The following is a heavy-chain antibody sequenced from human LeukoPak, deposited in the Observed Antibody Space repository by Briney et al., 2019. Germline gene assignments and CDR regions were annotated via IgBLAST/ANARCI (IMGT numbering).Heavy chain of an antibody. D-gene: IGHD2-21*02. Sequence: GESLKISCKGSGYSFTSYWIGWVRQMPGTGLEGMGIIYPGDSDTRYSPSFKGQVTIAADKSISTTYLQWSSLKASDSAIYYCARCDPLPYDAFDIWGQGTMVTVSS. CDR3: ARCDPLPYDAFDI. CDR2: IYPGDSDT. V-gene: IGHV5-51*01. J-gene: IGHJ3*02. CDR1: GYSFTSYW.